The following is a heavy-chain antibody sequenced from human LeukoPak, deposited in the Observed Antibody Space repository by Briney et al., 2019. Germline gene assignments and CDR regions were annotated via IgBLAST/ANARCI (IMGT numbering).Heavy chain of an antibody. J-gene: IGHJ4*02. CDR3: VRDPCSSTSCHFDY. CDR2: IYYTEST. D-gene: IGHD2-2*01. CDR1: GGSISSYF. V-gene: IGHV4-59*12. Sequence: PSETLSLTCTVSGGSISSYFWSWIRQPPGKGLDWIGYIYYTESTNYNPSLKSRVTISVDTSKNQFSLKLSSVTAADTAVYYCVRDPCSSTSCHFDYWGQGTLVTVSS.